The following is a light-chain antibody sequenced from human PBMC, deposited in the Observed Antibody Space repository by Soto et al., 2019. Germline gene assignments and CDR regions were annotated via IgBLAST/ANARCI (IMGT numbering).Light chain of an antibody. CDR1: TGAVTSGHY. V-gene: IGLV7-46*01. J-gene: IGLJ2*01. CDR3: LLSYSGALVV. CDR2: DTS. Sequence: QAVVTQEPSLNVSPGGTVTLTFGSSTGAVTSGHYPYWFQQKPGQAPRTLIYDTSNKHSWTPARFSGSLLGGKAALTLSGAQPEDEAEYYCLLSYSGALVVFGGGTKLTVL.